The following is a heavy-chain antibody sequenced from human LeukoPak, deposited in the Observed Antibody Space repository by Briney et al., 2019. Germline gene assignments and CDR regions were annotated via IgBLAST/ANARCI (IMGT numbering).Heavy chain of an antibody. CDR2: IYDSGST. V-gene: IGHV4-59*01. CDR3: ARGGISIFGVVIYMDV. D-gene: IGHD3-3*01. Sequence: PSETLSLTCAVSGGSINNYYWSWIRQPPGKGLEWIGYIYDSGSTNYNPSLQSRVTTSLDTSKNQVSLELSSVTAADTAVYYCARGGISIFGVVIYMDVWGKGTTVTVSS. CDR1: GGSINNYY. J-gene: IGHJ6*03.